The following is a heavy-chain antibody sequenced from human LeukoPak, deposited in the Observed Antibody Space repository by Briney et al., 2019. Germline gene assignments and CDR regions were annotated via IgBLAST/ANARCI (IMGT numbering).Heavy chain of an antibody. CDR3: ARDYSSSWYDY. CDR1: GFTFSSYS. D-gene: IGHD6-13*01. V-gene: IGHV3-21*01. Sequence: PGGSLRLSCAASGFTFSSYSMNWVRQAPGKGLEWVSSISSSSTYIYYADSAKGRFTTSRDNAKNSLYLQMNSLRAEDTAVYYCARDYSSSWYDYWGQGTLVTVSS. J-gene: IGHJ4*02. CDR2: ISSSSTYI.